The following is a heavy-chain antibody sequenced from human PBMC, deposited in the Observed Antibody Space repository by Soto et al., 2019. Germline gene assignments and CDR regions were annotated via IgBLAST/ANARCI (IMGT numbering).Heavy chain of an antibody. CDR1: GYALNKLS. CDR3: ATRDIAVEPTLVRGGWFDP. CDR2: FDPELGET. Sequence: XPVKVASKVSGYALNKLSIDWVRQSPGKGLEWMGGFDPELGETIYAPQCQGRVTMTDDTSSDTGYMELHSLRSEDTAVYHCATRDIAVEPTLVRGGWFDPCGQRTLVTVSS. J-gene: IGHJ5*02. V-gene: IGHV1-24*01. D-gene: IGHD2-15*01.